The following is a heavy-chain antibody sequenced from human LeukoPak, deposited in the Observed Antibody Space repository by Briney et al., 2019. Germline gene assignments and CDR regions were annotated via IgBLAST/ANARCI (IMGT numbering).Heavy chain of an antibody. CDR3: ARESVIIAAAGKGFDY. D-gene: IGHD6-13*01. Sequence: ASVNVSYKSSVYTFTRYYMHWVRQAPGQGLEWMGWINPNSCGTNYAQKFQGRVTMNRDTSISTAYMELSRLRSDDTAVYYCARESVIIAAAGKGFDYWGQGTLVTVSS. V-gene: IGHV1-2*02. CDR2: INPNSCGT. CDR1: VYTFTRYY. J-gene: IGHJ4*02.